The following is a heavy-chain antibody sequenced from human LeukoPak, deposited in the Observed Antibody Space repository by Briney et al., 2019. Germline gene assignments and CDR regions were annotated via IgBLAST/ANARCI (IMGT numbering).Heavy chain of an antibody. J-gene: IGHJ6*03. D-gene: IGHD2-2*01. CDR2: IYYSGST. Sequence: SETLSLTCTASGGSISSSSYYWGWIRQPPGKGLEWIGSIYYSGSTYYNPSLKSRVTISVDTSKNQFSLKLSSVTAADTAAYYCARFTGVPAGTYYYHYIDVWGKGTTVTVSS. CDR1: GGSISSSSYY. CDR3: ARFTGVPAGTYYYHYIDV. V-gene: IGHV4-39*07.